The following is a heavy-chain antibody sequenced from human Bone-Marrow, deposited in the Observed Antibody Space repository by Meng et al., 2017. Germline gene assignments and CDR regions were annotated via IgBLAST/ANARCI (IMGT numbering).Heavy chain of an antibody. CDR2: IKSKTDGGTT. J-gene: IGHJ3*02. CDR1: GFTFSNAW. CDR3: AKETNAFDI. D-gene: IGHD4-11*01. Sequence: GESLKISCAASGFTFSNAWMSWVRQAPGKGLEWVGRIKSKTDGGTTDYAAPVKGRFTISRDDSKNTLYLQMNSLKTEDTAVYYCAKETNAFDIWGQGRMVTVSS. V-gene: IGHV3-15*01.